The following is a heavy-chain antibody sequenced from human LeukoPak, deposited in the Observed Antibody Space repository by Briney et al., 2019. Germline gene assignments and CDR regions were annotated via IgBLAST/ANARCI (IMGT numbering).Heavy chain of an antibody. D-gene: IGHD1-7*01. Sequence: GGALRLSCVGSGFTLRRKYTGWGRQAPGEGVGWGSVIYSGGSTYYADSVKGRFTISRANSKNTLYLQMNSLRAEDTAVYYCARAQETTSDFDAFDIWGQGTMVTVSS. J-gene: IGHJ3*02. CDR1: GFTLRRKY. V-gene: IGHV3-66*01. CDR3: ARAQETTSDFDAFDI. CDR2: IYSGGST.